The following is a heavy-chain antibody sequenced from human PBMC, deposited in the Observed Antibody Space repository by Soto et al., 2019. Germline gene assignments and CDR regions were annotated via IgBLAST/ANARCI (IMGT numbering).Heavy chain of an antibody. CDR1: GYTFTSYG. CDR2: INPYNGNT. CDR3: ARDWFGIDY. D-gene: IGHD3-16*01. V-gene: IGHV1-18*01. Sequence: QVQLVQSGAEVKKPGASVKVSCKASGYTFTSYGISWVRQAPGQGLEWMGWINPYNGNTNYAQKLQGRVTMTTDTSPNTAHMELRSLRSVDTAVYYCARDWFGIDYWGPGNLVTVSS. J-gene: IGHJ4*02.